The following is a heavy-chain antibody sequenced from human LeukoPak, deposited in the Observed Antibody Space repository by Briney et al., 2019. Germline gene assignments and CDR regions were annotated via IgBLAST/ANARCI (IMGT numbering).Heavy chain of an antibody. V-gene: IGHV3-48*03. Sequence: PGGSLRLSCAASGFTFSSFEMHWVRQAPGRGLEWLSYISSSGNTIYYADSVKGRFTISRDNAKKSLYLQMSSLRAEDTAVYYCARVLRFLEWSTYYYYMDVWGKGTTVTVSS. D-gene: IGHD3-3*01. CDR3: ARVLRFLEWSTYYYYMDV. CDR1: GFTFSSFE. CDR2: ISSSGNTI. J-gene: IGHJ6*03.